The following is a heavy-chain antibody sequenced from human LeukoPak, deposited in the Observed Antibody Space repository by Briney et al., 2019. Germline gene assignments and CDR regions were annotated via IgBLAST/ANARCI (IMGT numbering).Heavy chain of an antibody. D-gene: IGHD3-10*01. CDR1: GYTFTSYD. V-gene: IGHV1-8*01. Sequence: ASVKVSCKASGYTFTSYDINWVRQAPGQGLEWMGWMNPNSGNTGYAQKFQGRVTMTRNTSISTAYMELSSLRSEDTAVYYCAREYGSGSQTAENWFDPWGQGTLVTVSS. CDR3: AREYGSGSQTAENWFDP. CDR2: MNPNSGNT. J-gene: IGHJ5*02.